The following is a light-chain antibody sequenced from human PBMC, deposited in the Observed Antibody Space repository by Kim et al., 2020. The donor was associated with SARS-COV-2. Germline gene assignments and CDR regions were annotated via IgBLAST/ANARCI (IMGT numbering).Light chain of an antibody. CDR2: VAS. CDR3: MHSLQGPWT. J-gene: IGKJ2*02. V-gene: IGKV2-28*01. Sequence: DSVMTQSPLSLPVTPGEPASISCRSSQSLLHSNGNNYLSWYVHKPGQSPQLLIYVASNRASGVPDRFSGSGSGTDFTLKISRVEACDVCFYYGMHSLQGPWTLGPGTKLE. CDR1: QSLLHSNGNNY.